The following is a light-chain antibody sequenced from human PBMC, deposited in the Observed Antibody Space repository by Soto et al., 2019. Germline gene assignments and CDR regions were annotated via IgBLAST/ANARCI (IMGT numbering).Light chain of an antibody. CDR2: LGS. Sequence: DIVMTQSPLSLPVTPGEPASISCRSSQSLLHSNGYNYLDWYLQKPGQSPQLLIYLGSNRASGVPDRFSGSGSGTDFTLKISRVEAEDVGVYYCMQALQTPGTFDQATKVGIK. CDR1: QSLLHSNGYNY. CDR3: MQALQTPGT. J-gene: IGKJ1*01. V-gene: IGKV2-28*01.